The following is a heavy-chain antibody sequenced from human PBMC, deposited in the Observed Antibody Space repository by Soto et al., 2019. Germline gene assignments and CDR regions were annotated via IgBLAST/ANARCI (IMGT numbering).Heavy chain of an antibody. CDR1: GYTLTELS. J-gene: IGHJ4*02. CDR2: FDPEDGET. CDR3: ATDPYSSSWYDFDY. D-gene: IGHD6-13*01. Sequence: QVQLVQSGAEVKKPGASVKVSCKVSGYTLTELSMHWVRQAPGKGLEWMGGFDPEDGETIYAQKFQGRVTMTEDTXXDTAYMELSSLRSEDTAVYYCATDPYSSSWYDFDYWGQGTLVTVSS. V-gene: IGHV1-24*01.